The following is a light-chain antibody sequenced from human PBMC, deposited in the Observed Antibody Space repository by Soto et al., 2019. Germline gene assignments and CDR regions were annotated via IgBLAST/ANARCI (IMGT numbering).Light chain of an antibody. Sequence: DIQMTHSPSTLSASVGDRVTITCRASQSISSWLAWYQQKPGKAPKLLIYKASSLESGVPSRFSGSGSGTEFTLTISSLQPDDFATYYCHQYNSYSPWTFGQGTKVDIK. CDR2: KAS. CDR3: HQYNSYSPWT. J-gene: IGKJ1*01. CDR1: QSISSW. V-gene: IGKV1-5*03.